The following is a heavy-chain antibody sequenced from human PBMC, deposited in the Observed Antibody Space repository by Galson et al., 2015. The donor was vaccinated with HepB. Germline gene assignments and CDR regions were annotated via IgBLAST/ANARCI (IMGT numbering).Heavy chain of an antibody. D-gene: IGHD2-15*01. CDR2: IYYSGST. CDR1: GGSISSYY. Sequence: SETLSLTCTVSGGSISSYYWSWIRQPPGKGLEWIGYIYYSGSTNYNPSLKSRVTISVDTSKNQFSLKLSSVTAADTAVYHCARAGWLLGYYYMDVWGKGTTVTVSS. J-gene: IGHJ6*03. CDR3: ARAGWLLGYYYMDV. V-gene: IGHV4-59*12.